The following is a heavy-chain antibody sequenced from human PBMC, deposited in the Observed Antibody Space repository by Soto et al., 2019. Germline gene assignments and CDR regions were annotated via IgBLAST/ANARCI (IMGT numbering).Heavy chain of an antibody. CDR1: GFTFSSYA. Sequence: GGSPRLSCAASGFTFSSYAMHWIRQAPGKGLEWVAVISYDGSNKYYADSVKGRFTISRDNSKNTLYLQMNSLRAEDTAVYYCARDVIAVAGTEVSFDYWGQGTLVTVSS. CDR3: ARDVIAVAGTEVSFDY. J-gene: IGHJ4*02. CDR2: ISYDGSNK. V-gene: IGHV3-30-3*01. D-gene: IGHD6-19*01.